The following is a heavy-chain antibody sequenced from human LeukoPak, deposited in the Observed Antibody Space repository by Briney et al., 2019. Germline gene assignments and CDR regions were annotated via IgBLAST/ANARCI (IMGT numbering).Heavy chain of an antibody. CDR3: ASPTIAARSDWFDP. D-gene: IGHD6-6*01. CDR2: ISSSSSTI. CDR1: GFTFSSYS. V-gene: IGHV3-48*01. J-gene: IGHJ5*02. Sequence: GGSLRLXCAASGFTFSSYSMNWVRRAPGKGLEWVSYISSSSSTIYYADSVKGRFTISRDNAKNSLYLQMNSLRAEDTAVYYCASPTIAARSDWFDPWGQGTLVTVSS.